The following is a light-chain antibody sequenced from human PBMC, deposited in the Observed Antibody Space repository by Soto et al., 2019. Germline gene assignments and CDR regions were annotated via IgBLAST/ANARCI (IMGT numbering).Light chain of an antibody. CDR2: DDN. V-gene: IGLV1-51*01. J-gene: IGLJ1*01. CDR3: GSWDSSLCAYV. Sequence: QSVLTHPPSVSAAPGQQVTISCSGSSSNIGGNSVSWYQQLPASAPKLLIYDDNKRPSGIPDRFSGSKSGTSASLVITGCQTGDEADYYCGSWDSSLCAYVFGTGTKVTVL. CDR1: SSNIGGNS.